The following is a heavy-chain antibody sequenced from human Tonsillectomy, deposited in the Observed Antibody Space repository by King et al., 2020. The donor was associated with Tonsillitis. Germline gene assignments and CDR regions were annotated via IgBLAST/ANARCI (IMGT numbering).Heavy chain of an antibody. CDR2: ISGSGGST. CDR1: GFTFSSYA. D-gene: IGHD3-10*01. V-gene: IGHV3-23*01. CDR3: AKXAXXXXXXXRGKXXWYXXL. J-gene: IGHJ2*01. Sequence: VQLQEXXGGLVQPGGSLXLSCAASGFTFSSYAMXWVRQAPGKGLEWVSAISGSGGSTYYADSVKGRFTISRDNSKNTLYLQMNSLRAEETAVYYCAKXAXXXXXXXRGKXXWYXXLWGXXTLXTVS.